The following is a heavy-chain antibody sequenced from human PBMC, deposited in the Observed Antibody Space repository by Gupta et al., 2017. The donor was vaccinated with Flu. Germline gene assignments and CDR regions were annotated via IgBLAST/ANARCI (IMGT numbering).Heavy chain of an antibody. D-gene: IGHD2-15*01. CDR1: GFTFDDYA. CDR2: ISWNSGSI. V-gene: IGHV3-9*01. Sequence: EVQLVESGGGLVQPGRSLRLSCAASGFTFDDYAMNWVRPSPGKGLEWVSGISWNSGSIGYADSVKGRFTISRDNAKNSLYLQMNSLRAEDTALYYCARAEGYCSGGSCYSFDYWGQGTLVTVSS. J-gene: IGHJ4*02. CDR3: ARAEGYCSGGSCYSFDY.